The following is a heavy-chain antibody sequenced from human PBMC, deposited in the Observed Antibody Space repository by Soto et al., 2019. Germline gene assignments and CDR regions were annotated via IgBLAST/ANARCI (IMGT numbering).Heavy chain of an antibody. CDR2: IYYSGST. J-gene: IGHJ6*02. D-gene: IGHD3-9*01. CDR3: ESTVGKTDWGMDV. V-gene: IGHV4-39*01. CDR1: GGSISSSSYY. Sequence: SETLSLTCTVSGGSISSSSYYWGWIRQPPGKGLEWIGSIYYSGSTYYNPSLKSRVTISVDTSKNQFSLKLSSVTAADTAVYYRESTVGKTDWGMDVWGQGTTVTVSS.